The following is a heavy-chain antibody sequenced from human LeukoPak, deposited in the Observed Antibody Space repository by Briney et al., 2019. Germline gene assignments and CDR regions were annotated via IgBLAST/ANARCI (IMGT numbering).Heavy chain of an antibody. CDR1: GYTFTSYY. D-gene: IGHD3-22*01. CDR2: INPNSGGT. J-gene: IGHJ3*02. CDR3: ARARIGDAFDI. V-gene: IGHV1-2*04. Sequence: ASVKVSCKASGYTFTSYYMHWVRQAPGQGLEWMGWINPNSGGTNYAQKFQGWVTMTRDTSISTAYMELSRLRSDDTAVYYCARARIGDAFDIWGQGPMVTVSS.